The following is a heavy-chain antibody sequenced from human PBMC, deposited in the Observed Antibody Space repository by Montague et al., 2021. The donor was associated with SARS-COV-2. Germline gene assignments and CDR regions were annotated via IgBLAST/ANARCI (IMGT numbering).Heavy chain of an antibody. V-gene: IGHV4-61*02. J-gene: IGHJ6*02. CDR3: ARVGVGTMVRGVIPDYYYYGMDV. D-gene: IGHD3-10*01. CDR2: IYTSGST. Sequence: TLSLTCTVSGGSISSGSYYWSWIRQPAGKGLEWFGRIYTSGSTNYNPSLKSRVTISVDTSKNQFSLKLSSVTAADTAVYYCARVGVGTMVRGVIPDYYYYGMDVWGQGTTVTVSS. CDR1: GGSISSGSYY.